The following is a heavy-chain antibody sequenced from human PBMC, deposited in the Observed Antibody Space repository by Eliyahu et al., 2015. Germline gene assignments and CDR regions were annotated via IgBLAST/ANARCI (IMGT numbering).Heavy chain of an antibody. CDR2: ISWNSGST. V-gene: IGHV3-9*01. Sequence: EVQLVESGGGLVQPGRSLRLXXXGSGFXXDDYAMHWVRQAPGKGLEWVSGISWNSGSTGYADSVKGRFAISRDNAKNSLYLQMNSLRPEDTALYYCAKGINYDFWSIFDYWGQGTLVTVSS. CDR1: GFXXDDYA. CDR3: AKGINYDFWSIFDY. J-gene: IGHJ4*02. D-gene: IGHD3-3*01.